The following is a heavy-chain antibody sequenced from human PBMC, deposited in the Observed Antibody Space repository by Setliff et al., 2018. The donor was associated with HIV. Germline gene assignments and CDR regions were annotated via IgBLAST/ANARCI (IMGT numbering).Heavy chain of an antibody. CDR1: EITLSKHY. CDR3: ARDKPDTPHYDVFDI. CDR2: IKQDGTEK. J-gene: IGHJ3*02. V-gene: IGHV3-7*01. Sequence: PGGSLSLSCAGSEITLSKHYMTWVRQAPGKGLEWLANIKQDGTEKNYADSVRARFTISRDNAKNSVYLQMNSLRAEDTAVYFCARDKPDTPHYDVFDIWGQGTMVTVSS. D-gene: IGHD2-15*01.